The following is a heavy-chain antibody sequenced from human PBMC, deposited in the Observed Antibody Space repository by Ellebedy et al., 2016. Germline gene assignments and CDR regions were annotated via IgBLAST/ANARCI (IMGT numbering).Heavy chain of an antibody. CDR2: ISSSSSYM. J-gene: IGHJ5*02. Sequence: GESLKISCAASGFTFSSYSMNWVRQAPGRGLEWVSSISSSSSYMYYADSVKGRLTVSRDNAKNSLYLQMNSLRVEDTAVYYCARDHIPVVVPAAIAFDPWGQGTLVTVSS. V-gene: IGHV3-21*01. CDR3: ARDHIPVVVPAAIAFDP. CDR1: GFTFSSYS. D-gene: IGHD2-2*02.